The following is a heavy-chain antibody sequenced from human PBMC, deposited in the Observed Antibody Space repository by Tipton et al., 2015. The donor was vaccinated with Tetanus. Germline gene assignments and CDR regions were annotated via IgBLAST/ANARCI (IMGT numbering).Heavy chain of an antibody. J-gene: IGHJ6*02. D-gene: IGHD3-10*01. CDR1: GGTFNNYF. CDR3: ARGDYYGSGTYDV. V-gene: IGHV4-34*01. CDR2: INYDGST. Sequence: TLSLTCAVYGGTFNNYFWTWIRQPPGKGLEWIGEINYDGSTNYSPSLKSRVTSSLDTTKKQVSLKLSSATAADTAVYYCARGDYYGSGTYDVWGQGTTVTVPS.